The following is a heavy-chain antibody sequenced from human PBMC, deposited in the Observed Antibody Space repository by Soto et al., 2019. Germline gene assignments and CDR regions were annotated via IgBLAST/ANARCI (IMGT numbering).Heavy chain of an antibody. Sequence: GGSLRLSCAASGFTFSSYWMHWVRQAPGKGLVWVSRINSDGSSTSYADSVKGRFTISRDNAKNTLYLQMNSLRAEDTAVYYCARVDCSGGSCYSYYYYGMDVWGQGTTVTVSS. CDR3: ARVDCSGGSCYSYYYYGMDV. J-gene: IGHJ6*02. V-gene: IGHV3-74*01. CDR1: GFTFSSYW. D-gene: IGHD2-15*01. CDR2: INSDGSST.